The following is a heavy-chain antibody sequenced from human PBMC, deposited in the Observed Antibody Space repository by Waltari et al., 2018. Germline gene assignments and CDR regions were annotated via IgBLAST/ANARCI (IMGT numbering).Heavy chain of an antibody. CDR1: GGSFSGYY. D-gene: IGHD3-22*01. J-gene: IGHJ6*02. CDR2: INHSGST. V-gene: IGHV4-34*01. Sequence: QVQLQQWGAGLLKPSETLSLPCAVYGGSFSGYYWSWIRQPPGKGLEWIGEINHSGSTNYNPSLKSRVTISVDTSKNQFSLKLSSVTAADTAVYYCARDYYDSSGYYYYYYGMDVWGQGTTVTVSS. CDR3: ARDYYDSSGYYYYYYGMDV.